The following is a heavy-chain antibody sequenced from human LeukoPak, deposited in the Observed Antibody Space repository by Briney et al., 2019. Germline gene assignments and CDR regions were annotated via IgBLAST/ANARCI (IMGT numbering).Heavy chain of an antibody. J-gene: IGHJ1*01. CDR2: IYPGDSDT. D-gene: IGHD2-2*01. V-gene: IGHV5-51*01. Sequence: PGGSLKVSCKGSGYSFTSYWIGWVRQMPGKGLEWMGIIYPGDSDTRYSPSFQGQVTISADKSISTAYLQWSSLKASDTAMYYCARQAVPVAKYFQYWGQGTLVTVSS. CDR1: GYSFTSYW. CDR3: ARQAVPVAKYFQY.